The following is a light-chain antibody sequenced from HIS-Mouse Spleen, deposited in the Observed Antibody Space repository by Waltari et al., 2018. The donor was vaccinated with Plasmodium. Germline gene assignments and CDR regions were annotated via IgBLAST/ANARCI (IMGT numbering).Light chain of an antibody. CDR2: GAS. CDR3: QQYGSSPYT. J-gene: IGKJ2*01. V-gene: IGKV3-20*01. Sequence: EIVLTQSPGTLSLSPGERATLSCRASQSVSSSYLAWYQQKPGQAPRLLIYGASSRATGIPDGFSGSGSGTDFTLTISRLELEDFAVYYCQQYGSSPYTFGQGTKLEIK. CDR1: QSVSSSY.